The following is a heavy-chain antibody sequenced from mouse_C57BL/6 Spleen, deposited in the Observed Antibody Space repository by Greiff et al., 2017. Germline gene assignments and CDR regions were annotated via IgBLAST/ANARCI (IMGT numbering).Heavy chain of an antibody. J-gene: IGHJ4*01. CDR3: AREGITTVVANAMDY. D-gene: IGHD1-1*01. CDR2: ISDGGSYT. Sequence: EVKLMESGGGLVKPGGSLKLSCAASGFTFSSYAMSWVRQTPEKRLEWVATISDGGSYTYYPDNVKGRFTISRDNAKNNLYLQMSHLKSEDTAMYYCAREGITTVVANAMDYWGQGTSVTVSS. CDR1: GFTFSSYA. V-gene: IGHV5-4*01.